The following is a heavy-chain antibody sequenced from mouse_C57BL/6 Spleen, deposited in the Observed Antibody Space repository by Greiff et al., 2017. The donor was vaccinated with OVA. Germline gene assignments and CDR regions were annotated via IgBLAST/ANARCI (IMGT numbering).Heavy chain of an antibody. CDR1: GYTFTSYW. D-gene: IGHD1-1*01. V-gene: IGHV1-53*01. J-gene: IGHJ2*01. CDR3: ARSPVYYGSSYYFDY. CDR2: IKPSNGGT. Sequence: QVQLQQPGTELVKPGASVKLSCKASGYTFTSYWMHWVKQRPGQGLEWIGNIKPSNGGTNYNEKFKSKATLTVDKSSSTAYMQLSSLTSEDSAVYYCARSPVYYGSSYYFDYWGQGTTLTVSS.